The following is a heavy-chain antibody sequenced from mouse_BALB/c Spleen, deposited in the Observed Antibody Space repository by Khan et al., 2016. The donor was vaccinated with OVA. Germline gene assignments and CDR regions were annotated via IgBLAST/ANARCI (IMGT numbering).Heavy chain of an antibody. V-gene: IGHV9-3-1*01. Sequence: QIQLVQSGPELKKPGETVKISCKASDYTFTDYVMNWVKQAPGKGLRWMGWINTYTGEPTYAADFKGRFAFSLEPSASTAYLQINNLTNEDTSTSFCARFHGGYWGQGTTLTVSS. CDR3: ARFHGGY. CDR2: INTYTGEP. CDR1: DYTFTDYV. J-gene: IGHJ2*01.